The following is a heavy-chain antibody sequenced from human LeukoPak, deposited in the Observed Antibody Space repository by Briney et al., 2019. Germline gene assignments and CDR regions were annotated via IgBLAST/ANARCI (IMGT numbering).Heavy chain of an antibody. D-gene: IGHD1/OR15-1a*01. CDR3: ARGAADRNNYYYYIDV. J-gene: IGHJ6*03. V-gene: IGHV4-34*01. CDR1: GGSFSTYY. Sequence: SETLSLTCAVYGGSFSTYYWNWIRQSPGKGLEWLGEINHTGTTNYNPSLKSRGTLSVDTSKNQFSLKLKSVTAADTAVYYCARGAADRNNYYYYIDVWGNGTTVTVSS. CDR2: INHTGTT.